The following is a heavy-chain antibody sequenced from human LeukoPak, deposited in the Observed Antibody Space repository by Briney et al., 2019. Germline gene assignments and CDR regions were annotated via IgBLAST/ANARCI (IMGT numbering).Heavy chain of an antibody. J-gene: IGHJ4*02. D-gene: IGHD4-17*01. CDR3: AIDYGDYIDY. CDR1: GGSISSSSYY. V-gene: IGHV4-39*07. CDR2: IYYSGST. Sequence: SETLSLTCTVSGGSISSSSYYWGWIRQPPGKGLEWIGSIYYSGSTYYNPSLKSRVTISVDTSKNQFSLKLSSVTAADTAVYYCAIDYGDYIDYWGQGTLVTVSS.